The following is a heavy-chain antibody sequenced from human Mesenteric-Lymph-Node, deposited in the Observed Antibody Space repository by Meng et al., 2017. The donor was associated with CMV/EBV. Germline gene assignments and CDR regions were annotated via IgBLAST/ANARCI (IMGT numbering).Heavy chain of an antibody. Sequence: GGSLRLSCATSGFTFSNYGMHWVRQAPGKGLEWVASKRYDGSNEYYADSVKGRFTISRDSSKNTLYLQMNSLRTEDTAVYYCAKVRAAANYVDYWGQGTLVTVSS. J-gene: IGHJ4*02. CDR2: KRYDGSNE. V-gene: IGHV3-30*02. D-gene: IGHD2-2*01. CDR3: AKVRAAANYVDY. CDR1: GFTFSNYG.